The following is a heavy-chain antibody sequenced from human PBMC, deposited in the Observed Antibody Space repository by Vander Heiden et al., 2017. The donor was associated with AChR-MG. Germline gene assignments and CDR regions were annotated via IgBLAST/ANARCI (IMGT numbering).Heavy chain of an antibody. CDR1: GFTFGNYW. V-gene: IGHV3-7*01. CDR2: IKQDGSEK. D-gene: IGHD6-6*01. Sequence: EVQLVESGGGLVQPGGSLRLSCAGSGFTFGNYWMRWVRQAPGEGLEWVANIKQDGSEKYYVDSVKGRFTISRDNAEKSLYLQMNSLRAEDTAVYYCARVYRSSSGYGMDVWGQGTTVTVSS. J-gene: IGHJ6*02. CDR3: ARVYRSSSGYGMDV.